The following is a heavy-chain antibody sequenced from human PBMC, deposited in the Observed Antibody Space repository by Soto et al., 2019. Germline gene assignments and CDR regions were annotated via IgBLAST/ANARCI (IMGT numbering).Heavy chain of an antibody. V-gene: IGHV4-34*01. Sequence: PSETLSLTCAVYGGSFSGYYGSWIRQPPGKGLEWIGEINHSGSTNYNPSLKSRVTISVDTSKNQFSLKLSSVTAADTAVYYCARYYDSSGSEHGDFDYWGQGTLVTVSS. D-gene: IGHD3-22*01. CDR1: GGSFSGYY. CDR2: INHSGST. J-gene: IGHJ4*02. CDR3: ARYYDSSGSEHGDFDY.